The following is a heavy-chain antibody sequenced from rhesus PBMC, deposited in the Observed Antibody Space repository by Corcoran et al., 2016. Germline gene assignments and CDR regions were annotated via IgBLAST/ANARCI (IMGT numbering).Heavy chain of an antibody. Sequence: QVQLQESGPGLVKPSETLSLTCAVSGGSFSSDSWRWLRHPRGKGMEGIGEINGNSWSNNYNPSRKSRVTSSKDASKNQFSLKLSAVTAADTAVYYCARWGHSGSWNFDYWGQGVLVTVSS. CDR1: GGSFSSDS. J-gene: IGHJ4*01. V-gene: IGHV4-80*01. D-gene: IGHD6-25*01. CDR3: ARWGHSGSWNFDY. CDR2: INGNSWSN.